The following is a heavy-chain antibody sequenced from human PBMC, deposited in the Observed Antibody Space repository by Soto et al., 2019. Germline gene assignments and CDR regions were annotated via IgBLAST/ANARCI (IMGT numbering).Heavy chain of an antibody. V-gene: IGHV4-4*02. CDR2: IYHTGST. CDR3: ARGAPYGSGTRRTLQN. J-gene: IGHJ4*02. D-gene: IGHD3-10*01. CDR1: GGSISSSNW. Sequence: QVQLQESGPGLVKPSGTLSLTCAVSGGSISSSNWWSWVRQAPGKGLEWIGEIYHTGSTNYNPSRKSRVTISVDKSKNHFSLKLNSVTAADTAVYYCARGAPYGSGTRRTLQNWGQGTLVTFSS.